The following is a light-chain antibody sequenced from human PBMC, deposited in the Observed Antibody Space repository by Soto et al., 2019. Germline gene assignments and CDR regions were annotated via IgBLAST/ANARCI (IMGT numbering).Light chain of an antibody. Sequence: EIVLKQSPGTLSLSPGERATLSCRASQSVSSHLAWYQQKPGQAPRLLIYDASNRATGIPARFSGSGSGTDFTLTISSLEPEDFAVYHCVQRTTWPWTCGQGSKVEIK. V-gene: IGKV3-11*01. CDR3: VQRTTWPWT. CDR1: QSVSSH. J-gene: IGKJ1*01. CDR2: DAS.